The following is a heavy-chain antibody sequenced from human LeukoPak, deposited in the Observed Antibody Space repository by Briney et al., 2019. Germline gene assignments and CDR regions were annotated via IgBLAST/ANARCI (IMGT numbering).Heavy chain of an antibody. J-gene: IGHJ4*02. Sequence: GGSLRLSCAGSGFTFSNSWMGWVRQAPGKGLEWVANVQHIGGETYYADSVKGRFTISRDNSKNTLYLQMNSLRAEDTAVYYCAKEGLTTVVTPPTGYWGQGTLVTVSS. V-gene: IGHV3-7*03. CDR2: VQHIGGET. CDR3: AKEGLTTVVTPPTGY. CDR1: GFTFSNSW. D-gene: IGHD4-23*01.